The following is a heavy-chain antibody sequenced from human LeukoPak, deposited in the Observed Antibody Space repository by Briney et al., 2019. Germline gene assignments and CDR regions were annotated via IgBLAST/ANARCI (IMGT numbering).Heavy chain of an antibody. V-gene: IGHV3-30*02. J-gene: IGHJ4*02. Sequence: GGSLRLSCEASGFTFSNYGMHWVRQAPGKGLDWVAFIIFDGSNKYYTDSVKGRFTISRDSSKNTLYLQMNSLRGEDTAVYFCAKGRYSSGWQGFDYWGQGTLVTVSS. CDR2: IIFDGSNK. CDR1: GFTFSNYG. D-gene: IGHD6-19*01. CDR3: AKGRYSSGWQGFDY.